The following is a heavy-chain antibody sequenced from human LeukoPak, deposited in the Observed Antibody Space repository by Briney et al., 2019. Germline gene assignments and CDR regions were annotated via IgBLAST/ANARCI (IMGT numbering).Heavy chain of an antibody. CDR3: ARDSKGYFWYFNL. Sequence: GESLKISCKGSGYNFTSYWIGWVRQMPGKGLEWMGIIYPGDSDTRYNPSFQGQVTISADKSISTAYLQWSSLKASDTAMYYCARDSKGYFWYFNLWGRGTLVTVSS. V-gene: IGHV5-51*01. J-gene: IGHJ2*01. CDR1: GYNFTSYW. D-gene: IGHD1-26*01. CDR2: IYPGDSDT.